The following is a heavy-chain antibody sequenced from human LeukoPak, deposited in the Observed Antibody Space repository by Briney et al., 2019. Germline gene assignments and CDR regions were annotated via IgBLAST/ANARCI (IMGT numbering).Heavy chain of an antibody. D-gene: IGHD2-2*02. CDR1: GYTFASYG. CDR3: ARGPYCSSTSCYTWWFDP. J-gene: IGHJ5*02. V-gene: IGHV1-18*01. CDR2: ISAYNGNT. Sequence: GASVKVSCKASGYTFASYGISWVRQAPGQGLEWMGWISAYNGNTNYAQKLQGRVTMTTDTSTSTAYMELRSLRSDDTAVYYCARGPYCSSTSCYTWWFDPWGQGTLVTVST.